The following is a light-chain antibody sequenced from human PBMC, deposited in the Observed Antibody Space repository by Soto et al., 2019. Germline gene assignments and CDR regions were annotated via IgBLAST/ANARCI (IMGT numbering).Light chain of an antibody. V-gene: IGLV1-40*01. Sequence: QSVLTQPPSVSGAPGQRVTISCTGSTSNIGAGYEVHWYQQLPGTAPKLLIYANSNRPSGVPDRFSGYKSGTSASLAITGLQAEDEADYYCQSYDSILGVYVFGIGTKVTV. J-gene: IGLJ1*01. CDR1: TSNIGAGYE. CDR2: ANS. CDR3: QSYDSILGVYV.